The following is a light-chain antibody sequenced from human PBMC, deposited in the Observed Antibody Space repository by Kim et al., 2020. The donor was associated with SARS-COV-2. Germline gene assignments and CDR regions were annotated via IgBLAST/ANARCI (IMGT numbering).Light chain of an antibody. Sequence: QSVLTQPPSTSGTPGQRVTISCSGSTSNIGSNTVNWHQHLPGTAPKFLIYSNNQRPSGVPDRFSASKSGTSASLAISGLQSEDEGDYYCATWDNSLRAYVFGPGTKVTVL. CDR3: ATWDNSLRAYV. CDR1: TSNIGSNT. J-gene: IGLJ1*01. CDR2: SNN. V-gene: IGLV1-44*01.